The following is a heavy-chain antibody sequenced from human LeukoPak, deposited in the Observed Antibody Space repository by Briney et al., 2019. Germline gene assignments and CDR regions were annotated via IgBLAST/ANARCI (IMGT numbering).Heavy chain of an antibody. Sequence: PGGSLRLSCSASGFTISSYWMHWVRQAPGKGLVWVARINPAGSVTNHADSVRGRFTISRDTATNTLYLEMNSLRAEDTAVYYCSRDFVEAEDYWGQGTLVTVSS. D-gene: IGHD3-3*01. CDR2: INPAGSVT. CDR3: SRDFVEAEDY. CDR1: GFTISSYW. V-gene: IGHV3-74*01. J-gene: IGHJ4*02.